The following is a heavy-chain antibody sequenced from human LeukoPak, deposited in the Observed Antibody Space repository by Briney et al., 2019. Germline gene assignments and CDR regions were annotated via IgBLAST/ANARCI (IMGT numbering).Heavy chain of an antibody. CDR3: AKGHVSYYYYGMDV. D-gene: IGHD3-16*01. J-gene: IGHJ6*02. CDR1: GFTFSSYA. V-gene: IGHV3-23*01. CDR2: ISGSGGST. Sequence: GASLRLSCAASGFTFSSYAMSWVRQAPGKGLEWVSAISGSGGSTYYADSVKGRFTISRDNSKNTLYLQMNSLRAEDKAVYYFAKGHVSYYYYGMDVWGQGTTVTVSS.